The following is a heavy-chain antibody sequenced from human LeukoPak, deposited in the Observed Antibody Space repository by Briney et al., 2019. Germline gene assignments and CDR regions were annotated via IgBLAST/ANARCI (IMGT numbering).Heavy chain of an antibody. V-gene: IGHV3-9*01. CDR1: GFTFDDYA. CDR3: AKGGRKQWHGYAFDI. Sequence: PGRSLRLSCAASGFTFDDYAMPWVRQAPGKGLEWVSGISWNSGSIGYADSVKGRFTISRDNAKNSLYLQMNSLRAEDTALYYCAKGGRKQWHGYAFDIWGQGTMVTVSS. J-gene: IGHJ3*02. D-gene: IGHD6-19*01. CDR2: ISWNSGSI.